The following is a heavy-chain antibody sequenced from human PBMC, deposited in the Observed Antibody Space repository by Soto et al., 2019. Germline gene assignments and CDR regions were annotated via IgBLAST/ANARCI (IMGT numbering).Heavy chain of an antibody. CDR1: GYTFTSYY. D-gene: IGHD2-2*01. CDR2: INPSGGST. Sequence: ASVKVSCKASGYTFTSYYMHWVRQAPGQGLEWMGIINPSGGSTSYAQKFQGRVTMTRDTSTSTVYMELSSLRSEDTAVYYCARFYCSSTSCSRDYYYMDVWGKGTTVTVSS. V-gene: IGHV1-46*03. CDR3: ARFYCSSTSCSRDYYYMDV. J-gene: IGHJ6*03.